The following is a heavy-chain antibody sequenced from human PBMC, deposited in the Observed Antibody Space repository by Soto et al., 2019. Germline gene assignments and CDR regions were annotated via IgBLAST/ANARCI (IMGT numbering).Heavy chain of an antibody. CDR1: GFTLSTYW. Sequence: VQLVESGGGLVQPGGSLRLSCAASGFTLSTYWMHWVRLDPGKGLVWVSRINSDGSSTNYADSVKGRFTISRDNAKNTLYLQINSLRAEDTAVYYCLRGSGFQAGVCAYWGQGTLVTVSS. CDR3: LRGSGFQAGVCAY. D-gene: IGHD6-25*01. CDR2: INSDGSST. V-gene: IGHV3-74*01. J-gene: IGHJ4*02.